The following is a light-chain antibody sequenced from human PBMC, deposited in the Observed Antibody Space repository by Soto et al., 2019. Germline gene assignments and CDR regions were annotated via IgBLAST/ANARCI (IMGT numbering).Light chain of an antibody. CDR3: QQYNGFFPLG. CDR2: KAS. Sequence: DIQMTQSPSTLSASIGDRVTITCRASQTVYSWLAWYQQKPGKAPKLLIYKASNLESGVPSRFSGSGSGTEFTLTISSLQPDDFATYYCQQYNGFFPLGFGPGTKVEIK. J-gene: IGKJ3*01. CDR1: QTVYSW. V-gene: IGKV1-5*03.